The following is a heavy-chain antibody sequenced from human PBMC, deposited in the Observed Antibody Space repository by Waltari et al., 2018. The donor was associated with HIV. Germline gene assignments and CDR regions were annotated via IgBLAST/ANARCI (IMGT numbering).Heavy chain of an antibody. CDR1: GYTFRDNY. CDR3: ARVPQGRLGELSTYYFDY. CDR2: INPNSGGT. J-gene: IGHJ4*02. D-gene: IGHD3-16*01. V-gene: IGHV1-2*02. Sequence: QVQLVQSGAVVKKPGASVKVSCKTSGYTFRDNYIHRMPQAPGQGPEWMGWINPNSGGTNYAQRFQDRVTLTRDTHISTVFMDLSRLASDDTAVYYCARVPQGRLGELSTYYFDYWGQGSLVIVSS.